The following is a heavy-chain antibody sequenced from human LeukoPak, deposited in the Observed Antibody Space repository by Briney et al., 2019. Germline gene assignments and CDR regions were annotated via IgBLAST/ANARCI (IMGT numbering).Heavy chain of an antibody. Sequence: VASVKVSCKASGYTFTGYSMHWVRQAPGQGREGMGWINPNSGVTNYAQKFQGRVTMTRDTSISTAYMELSSLRSDDTAVYYCARVGVEGASCYGYWGQGTLVTVSS. CDR2: INPNSGVT. J-gene: IGHJ4*02. CDR1: GYTFTGYS. V-gene: IGHV1-2*02. D-gene: IGHD2-2*01. CDR3: ARVGVEGASCYGY.